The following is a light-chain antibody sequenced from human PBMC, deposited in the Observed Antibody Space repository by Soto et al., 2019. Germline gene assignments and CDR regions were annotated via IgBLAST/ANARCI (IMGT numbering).Light chain of an antibody. CDR1: QSIISY. J-gene: IGKJ2*02. CDR2: AAS. V-gene: IGKV1-39*01. CDR3: QQTYSGPRT. Sequence: DIQMTQSPSSLSASVGDRVTITCRSSQSIISYLNWYQQKAGKAPQLLIYAASSLQSGVPARFSGGGSGTAFTLTISSLQPEDSAIHYCQQTYSGPRTFGQGTKLEIK.